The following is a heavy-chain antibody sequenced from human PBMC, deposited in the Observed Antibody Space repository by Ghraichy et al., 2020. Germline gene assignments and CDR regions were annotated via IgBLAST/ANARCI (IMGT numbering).Heavy chain of an antibody. D-gene: IGHD4-23*01. CDR2: ITISSRTI. J-gene: IGHJ6*02. V-gene: IGHV3-48*02. CDR3: ARGSKVVRFYYYDGMDV. Sequence: GGSLRLSCVGSGFTLSSYSMNWVRQSPGKGLEWIAYITISSRTISYADSVKGRFTISRDNAQNSLYLQMSSLRDEDTAVYYCARGSKVVRFYYYDGMDVWGQGTTVTVSS. CDR1: GFTLSSYS.